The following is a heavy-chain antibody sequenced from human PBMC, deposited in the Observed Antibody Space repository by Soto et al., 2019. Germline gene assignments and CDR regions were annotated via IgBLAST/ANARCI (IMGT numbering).Heavy chain of an antibody. CDR1: GFTFSSYA. V-gene: IGHV3-23*01. CDR2: ISGSGGST. Sequence: EVQLLESGGGLVQPGGSLRLSCAASGFTFSSYAMSWVRQAPGKGLEWVSAISGSGGSTYYADSVKGRFTISRDNSKNTLYLQMNSLRAEDTAVYYCAKDLGGTSFYYYYGMDVWGQGTTVTVSS. CDR3: AKDLGGTSFYYYYGMDV. D-gene: IGHD2-2*01. J-gene: IGHJ6*02.